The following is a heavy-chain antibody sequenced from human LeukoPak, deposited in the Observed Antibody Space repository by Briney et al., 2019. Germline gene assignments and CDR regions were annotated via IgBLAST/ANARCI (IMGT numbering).Heavy chain of an antibody. Sequence: PGGPLRLSCAASGFTFSSYSMNWVRQAPGKGLEWVSSISSSSSYIYYADSVKGRFTISRDNSKNTLYLQMNSLRAEDTAVYYCAKETRSNRVGGIDYWGQGTLVTVSS. CDR3: AKETRSNRVGGIDY. D-gene: IGHD1-14*01. CDR2: ISSSSSYI. V-gene: IGHV3-21*04. CDR1: GFTFSSYS. J-gene: IGHJ4*02.